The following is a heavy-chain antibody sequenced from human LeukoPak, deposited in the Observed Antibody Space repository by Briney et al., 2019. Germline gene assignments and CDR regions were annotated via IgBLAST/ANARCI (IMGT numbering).Heavy chain of an antibody. J-gene: IGHJ4*02. CDR2: IYYSGST. CDR3: ATGLAVAGIVDY. CDR1: GGSISSSSYY. Sequence: SETLSLTCTVSGGSISSSSYYWGWIRQPPGKGLEWIGSIYYSGSTYYNPPLKSRVTISVDTSKNQFSLKLSSVTAADTAVYYCATGLAVAGIVDYWGQGTLVTVSS. D-gene: IGHD6-19*01. V-gene: IGHV4-39*07.